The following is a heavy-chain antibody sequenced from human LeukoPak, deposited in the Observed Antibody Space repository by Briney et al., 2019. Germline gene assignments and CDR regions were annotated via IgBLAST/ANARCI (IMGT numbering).Heavy chain of an antibody. CDR1: GGSISSSSYY. CDR2: ISYSGIT. Sequence: SETLSLTCTVSGGSISSSSYYWGWIRQPPGKGLEWIGSISYSGITYYNPSLKSRITMSVDTSKNQFSLKLSSVTAADTAVYYCARDGVWFGELSDYWGQGTLVTVSS. D-gene: IGHD3-10*01. CDR3: ARDGVWFGELSDY. J-gene: IGHJ4*02. V-gene: IGHV4-39*07.